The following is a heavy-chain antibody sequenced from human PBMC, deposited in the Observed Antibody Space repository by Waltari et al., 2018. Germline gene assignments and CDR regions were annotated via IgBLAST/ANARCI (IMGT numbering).Heavy chain of an antibody. CDR3: ARDSHILTPEYGFDF. CDR2: ISHDGASK. D-gene: IGHD2-15*01. J-gene: IGHJ3*01. CDR1: GFTFNHYP. Sequence: QVQLVESGGGVVQPGRSLRLSCAASGFTFNHYPIHWVRQVPGKGLEWLAIISHDGASKYYADSVKGRFTISRDNSKNTLYLEMNSLRPEDTARYYGARDSHILTPEYGFDFWGQGTMVSVSS. V-gene: IGHV3-30-3*01.